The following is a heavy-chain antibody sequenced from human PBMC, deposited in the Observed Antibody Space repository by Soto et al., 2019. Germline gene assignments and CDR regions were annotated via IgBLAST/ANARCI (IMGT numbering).Heavy chain of an antibody. CDR2: ISFSGNT. D-gene: IGHD6-19*01. J-gene: IGHJ4*02. CDR3: ARLTVVGRVGDC. V-gene: IGHV4-39*01. CDR1: GGSISSSPYY. Sequence: QLQVQESGPGLVKPSETLSLTCSVSGGSISSSPYYWGWIRQPPGKGLESIARISFSGNTDYNPSLKSRVTISAYTSKNQFSLTLSSVTAAGTAVYYCARLTVVGRVGDCLGQGTLVTVSS.